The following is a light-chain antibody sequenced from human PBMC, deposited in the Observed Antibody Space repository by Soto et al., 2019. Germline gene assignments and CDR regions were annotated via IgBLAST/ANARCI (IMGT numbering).Light chain of an antibody. CDR1: SSDVGGYNY. Sequence: QSVLTQPASVSGSPGQSITISCTGTSSDVGGYNYVSWFQQRPGKAPKLMIYAVSNRPSGVSNRFSGSKSGNTASLTISGLQAEDEADYYCSSYTSSTTPYVFGTGTKVTVL. V-gene: IGLV2-14*01. CDR2: AVS. CDR3: SSYTSSTTPYV. J-gene: IGLJ1*01.